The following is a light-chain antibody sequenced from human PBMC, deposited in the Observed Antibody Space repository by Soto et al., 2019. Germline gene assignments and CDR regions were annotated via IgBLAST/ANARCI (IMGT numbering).Light chain of an antibody. V-gene: IGKV3-20*01. CDR1: QNVDSNY. CDR2: GAS. J-gene: IGKJ1*01. Sequence: EIVLTQSPGTLSLSPGEEATLSCRASQNVDSNYLAWYQQKPGQTPRLIIYGASGRADGIPHRFSGSGFGTDFTLTISKVEPEDFAVYYCQQYDSSPKTFGQGTKVDI. CDR3: QQYDSSPKT.